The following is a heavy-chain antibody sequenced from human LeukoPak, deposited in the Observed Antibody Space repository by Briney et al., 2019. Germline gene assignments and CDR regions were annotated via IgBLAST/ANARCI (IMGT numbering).Heavy chain of an antibody. J-gene: IGHJ4*02. V-gene: IGHV4-31*03. CDR1: GGSISSGGYY. Sequence: SETLSLTCTVSGGSISSGGYYWSWIRQHPGKGLEWIGYIYYSGSIYYNPSLKSRVTISVDTSKNQFSLKLSSVTAADTAVYYCARARALQQWLGGYFDYWGQGTLVTVSS. CDR2: IYYSGSI. CDR3: ARARALQQWLGGYFDY. D-gene: IGHD6-19*01.